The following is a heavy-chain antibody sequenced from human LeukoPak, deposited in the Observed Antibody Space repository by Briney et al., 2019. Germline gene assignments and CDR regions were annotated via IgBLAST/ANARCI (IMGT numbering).Heavy chain of an antibody. CDR2: IYYSGST. CDR3: ARAGWYSPPYYYYGMDV. Sequence: PSETLSLTCTVSGGSISSYYWSWIRQPPGKGLEWIGYIYYSGSTNYNPPLKSRVTISVDTSKNQFSLKLSSVTAADTAVYYCARAGWYSPPYYYYGMDVWGQGTTVTVSS. CDR1: GGSISSYY. J-gene: IGHJ6*02. V-gene: IGHV4-59*01. D-gene: IGHD6-19*01.